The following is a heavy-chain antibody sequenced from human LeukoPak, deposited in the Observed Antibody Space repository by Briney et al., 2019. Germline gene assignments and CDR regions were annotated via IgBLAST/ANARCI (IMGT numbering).Heavy chain of an antibody. Sequence: SETLSLTCAVYGESFSGYFWSWIRQPPGKGLEWIGEINHSGSTNYNPSLKSRVTISVDTSKNQFSLKLSSVTAADTAVYYCARGTYDFWSGYGTYYYYYMDVWGKGTTVTVSS. CDR1: GESFSGYF. J-gene: IGHJ6*03. V-gene: IGHV4-34*01. CDR3: ARGTYDFWSGYGTYYYYYMDV. D-gene: IGHD3-3*01. CDR2: INHSGST.